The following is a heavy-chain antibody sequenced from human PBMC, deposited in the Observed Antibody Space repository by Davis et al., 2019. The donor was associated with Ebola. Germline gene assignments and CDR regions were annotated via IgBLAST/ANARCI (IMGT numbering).Heavy chain of an antibody. CDR3: AAGGLGGGFDV. CDR1: GYSLTELS. V-gene: IGHV1-24*01. D-gene: IGHD2-15*01. J-gene: IGHJ3*01. Sequence: ASVKVSCKVSGYSLTELSMHWVRQAPGQGLEWMGYFDSEDGEALYAQKFQGRVTMTEDKSTDKAYMELSSLRSEDTAVYYCAAGGLGGGFDVWGQGTMVTVSS. CDR2: FDSEDGEA.